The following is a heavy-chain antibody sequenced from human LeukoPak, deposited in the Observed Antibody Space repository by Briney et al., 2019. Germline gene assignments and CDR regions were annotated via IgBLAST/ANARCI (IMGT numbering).Heavy chain of an antibody. V-gene: IGHV3-7*01. Sequence: PGGSLRLSCAASGFTFSNYWMNWVRQAPGKGLEWVANINQDGSAKYYVDSVKGRFTISRDSAENSLSLQMNSLRAEDTAVYYCARDPGIAATAANYFDYWGQGTLVTVSS. CDR2: INQDGSAK. D-gene: IGHD6-13*01. CDR1: GFTFSNYW. J-gene: IGHJ4*02. CDR3: ARDPGIAATAANYFDY.